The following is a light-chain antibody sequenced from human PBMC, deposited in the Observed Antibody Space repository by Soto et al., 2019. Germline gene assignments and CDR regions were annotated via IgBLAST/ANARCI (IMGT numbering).Light chain of an antibody. Sequence: QSALTQPASVSGSPGQSITISCTGTSSDVGNYNYVSWYQQHPGKAPKLMIYDVSNRPSGVSNRFSGSKSGNTASLTISGLQVEDETDYYCSSYISSSTYVFGTGTKVTVL. CDR2: DVS. J-gene: IGLJ1*01. V-gene: IGLV2-14*01. CDR1: SSDVGNYNY. CDR3: SSYISSSTYV.